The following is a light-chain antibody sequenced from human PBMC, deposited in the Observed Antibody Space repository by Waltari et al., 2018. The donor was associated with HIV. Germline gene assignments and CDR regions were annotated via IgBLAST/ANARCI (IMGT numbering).Light chain of an antibody. J-gene: IGLJ2*01. CDR2: DVN. V-gene: IGLV2-11*01. CDR3: CSYGGSYTSV. CDR1: SSHVCGYNY. Sequence: QSALTQPRSVSGSPGQSVTIYCTGTSSHVCGYNYVSWYQQHPGKAPKLIIYDVNNRPSGVPDRFSGSKSGNTASLTISGLQAEDEADYYCCSYGGSYTSVFGGGTQLTVL.